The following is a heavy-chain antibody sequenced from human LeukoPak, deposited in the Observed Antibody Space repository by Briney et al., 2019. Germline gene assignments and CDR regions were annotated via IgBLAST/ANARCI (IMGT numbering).Heavy chain of an antibody. Sequence: ASVKVSCKASGYTFTSYYMHWVRQAPGQGLEWMGIIDPTGGSTSYAQKFQGRVTMTRDTSTSTVYMELSSLRSEDTAVYYCAREAKYRYIVVMTASDAFDIWGQGTMVTVSS. V-gene: IGHV1-46*01. D-gene: IGHD2-21*02. J-gene: IGHJ3*02. CDR3: AREAKYRYIVVMTASDAFDI. CDR1: GYTFTSYY. CDR2: IDPTGGST.